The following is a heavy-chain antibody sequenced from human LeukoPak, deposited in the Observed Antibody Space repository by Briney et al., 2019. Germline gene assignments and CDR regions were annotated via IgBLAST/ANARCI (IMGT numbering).Heavy chain of an antibody. CDR2: IYYSGST. CDR1: GGSISSSTYY. CDR3: ARTLVRGPHNWFDP. Sequence: ASETLSLTCAVSGGSISSSTYYWGWIRQPPGKGLEWIGSIYYSGSTYYNPSLKSRVTISVDTSKNRFSLKLSSVTAADTAVYYCARTLVRGPHNWFDPWGQGTLVTVSS. J-gene: IGHJ5*02. D-gene: IGHD3-10*01. V-gene: IGHV4-39*07.